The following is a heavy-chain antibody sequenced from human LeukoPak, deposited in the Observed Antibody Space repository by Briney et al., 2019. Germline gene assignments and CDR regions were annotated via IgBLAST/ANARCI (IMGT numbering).Heavy chain of an antibody. CDR2: ISSGGST. D-gene: IGHD3-9*01. V-gene: IGHV3-23*01. CDR3: AKGPGLNWFDP. CDR1: GFPFRTYA. J-gene: IGHJ5*02. Sequence: GGSLRLSCVASGFPFRTYAMSWVRQAPGKGLEWVSGISSGGSTYYADSVKGRFTISRDSSKNTLYLQMNSLRAEDTAVYYCAKGPGLNWFDPWGQGTLVTVSS.